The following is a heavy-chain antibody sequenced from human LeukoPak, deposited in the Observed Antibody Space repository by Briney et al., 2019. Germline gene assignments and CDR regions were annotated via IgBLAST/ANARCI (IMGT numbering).Heavy chain of an antibody. Sequence: ASVKVSCKASGGTFSSYAISWVRQAPGQGLEWMGGIIPIFGTANNAQKFQGRVTITADKSTSTAYMELSSLRSEDTAVYYCARDGRYTPRFFYYYYYYTDVWGKGTTVTVSS. CDR1: GGTFSSYA. CDR3: ARDGRYTPRFFYYYYYYTDV. CDR2: IIPIFGTA. D-gene: IGHD5-18*01. V-gene: IGHV1-69*06. J-gene: IGHJ6*03.